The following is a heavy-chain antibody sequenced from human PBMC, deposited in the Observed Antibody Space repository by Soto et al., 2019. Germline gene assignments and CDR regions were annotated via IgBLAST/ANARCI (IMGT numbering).Heavy chain of an antibody. J-gene: IGHJ6*02. V-gene: IGHV1-18*01. CDR3: ARDPPTVPYYYYGMDV. Sequence: QVQLVQSGAEVKKPGASVKVSCKAAGYTFTSYGISWVRQAPGQGLEWMGWISAYNGNTNYAQKLQGRVTMTTDTSTSTAYMELRSLRSDDTAVYYCARDPPTVPYYYYGMDVWGQGTTVTVSS. CDR2: ISAYNGNT. D-gene: IGHD4-4*01. CDR1: GYTFTSYG.